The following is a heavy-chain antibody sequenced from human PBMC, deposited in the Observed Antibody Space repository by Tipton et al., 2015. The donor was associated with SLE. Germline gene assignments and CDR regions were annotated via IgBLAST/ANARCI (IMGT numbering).Heavy chain of an antibody. CDR3: ARTSTYYDFWSGSYYYYYYMDV. V-gene: IGHV4-34*01. Sequence: TLSLTCAVYGGSFSGYYWSWIRQPPGKGLEWIGSIYYSGSTYYNPSLKSRVTISVDTSKNQFSLKLSSVTAADTAVYYCARTSTYYDFWSGSYYYYYYMDVWGKGTTVTVSS. CDR2: IYYSGST. CDR1: GGSFSGYY. J-gene: IGHJ6*03. D-gene: IGHD3-3*01.